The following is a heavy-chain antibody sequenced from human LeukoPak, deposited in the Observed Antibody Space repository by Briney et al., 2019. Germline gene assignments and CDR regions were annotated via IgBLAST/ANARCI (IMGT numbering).Heavy chain of an antibody. Sequence: ASETLSLTCTVSGGSISSGGYYWSWIRQHPGKGLEWIGYIYYSGSTYYNPSLKSRVTISVDTSKNQFSLKLSSVTAADTAVYYCARDTLAGYYYDSSGYPTYDAFDIWGQGTMVTVSS. V-gene: IGHV4-31*03. D-gene: IGHD3-22*01. CDR3: ARDTLAGYYYDSSGYPTYDAFDI. CDR2: IYYSGST. CDR1: GGSISSGGYY. J-gene: IGHJ3*02.